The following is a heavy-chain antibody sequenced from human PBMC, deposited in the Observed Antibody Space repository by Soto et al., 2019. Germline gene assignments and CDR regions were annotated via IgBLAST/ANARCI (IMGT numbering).Heavy chain of an antibody. V-gene: IGHV3-23*01. Sequence: GGSLRLSCAASGFTFSSYAMSWVRQAPGKGLEWVSAISGSGGSTYYADSVKGRFTISRDNSKNTLYLQMNSLRAEDTAVYYCAKVDGRRSYGDYPTGFDYWGQGTLVTVSS. CDR3: AKVDGRRSYGDYPTGFDY. CDR2: ISGSGGST. J-gene: IGHJ4*02. CDR1: GFTFSSYA. D-gene: IGHD4-17*01.